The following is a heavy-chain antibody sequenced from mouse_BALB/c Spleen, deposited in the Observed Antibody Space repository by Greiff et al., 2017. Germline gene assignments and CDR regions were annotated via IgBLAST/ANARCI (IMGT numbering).Heavy chain of an antibody. CDR2: INSNGGST. D-gene: IGHD2-3*01. V-gene: IGHV5-6-2*01. J-gene: IGHJ4*01. Sequence: EVKVVESGGGLVKLGGSLKLSCAASGFTFSSYYMSWVRQTPEKRLELVAAINSNGGSTYYPDTVKGRFTISRDNAKNTLYLQMSSLKSEDTALYYCAKFYDGYRYYAMDYWVQGTSVTVSS. CDR3: AKFYDGYRYYAMDY. CDR1: GFTFSSYY.